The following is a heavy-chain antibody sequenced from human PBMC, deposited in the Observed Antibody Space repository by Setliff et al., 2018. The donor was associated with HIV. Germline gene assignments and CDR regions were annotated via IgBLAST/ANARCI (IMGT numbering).Heavy chain of an antibody. J-gene: IGHJ4*02. D-gene: IGHD5-18*01. CDR2: INAGTGNT. CDR3: ARSLREYSYGSPDY. CDR1: GYRFTGFA. V-gene: IGHV1-3*01. Sequence: ASVKVSCKASGYRFTGFAIHWVRQAPGQRFEWMGWINAGTGNTKYSQKFQDRITISRDIHANTAYMELSSLRSEDTAIYYCARSLREYSYGSPDYWGPGTLVTVSS.